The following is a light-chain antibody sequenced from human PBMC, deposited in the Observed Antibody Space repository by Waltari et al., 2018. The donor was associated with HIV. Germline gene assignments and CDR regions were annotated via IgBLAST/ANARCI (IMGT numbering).Light chain of an antibody. Sequence: DIQMTQSPSSLSASVGDIVTFTCRASQHIWKFLNWFQQKPGQAPKLLILAASTLQSGVPSRFSGGGSGTDFTLINSSLQPEDFATYYWLQTYKTPLTFGPGTKLEIK. CDR1: QHIWKF. CDR3: LQTYKTPLT. V-gene: IGKV1-39*01. J-gene: IGKJ3*01. CDR2: AAS.